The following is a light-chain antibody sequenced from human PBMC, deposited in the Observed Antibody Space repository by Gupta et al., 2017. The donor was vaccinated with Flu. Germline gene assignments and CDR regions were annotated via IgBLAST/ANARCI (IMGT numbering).Light chain of an antibody. CDR1: QSLVYSDGNTV. J-gene: IGKJ1*01. V-gene: IGKV2-30*01. CDR2: LVS. Sequence: VTLGQTACISCRSSQSLVYSDGNTVLHWFQQRPGQAPRRLIYLVSHRESGVPDRFSGSGSGTEFTLKISRVEAEDVGIYFCMQGAHWPWAFGQGTKVEI. CDR3: MQGAHWPWA.